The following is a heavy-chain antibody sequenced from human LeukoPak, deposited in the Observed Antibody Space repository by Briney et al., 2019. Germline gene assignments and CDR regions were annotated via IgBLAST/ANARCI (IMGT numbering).Heavy chain of an antibody. Sequence: SETLCLTCTVSGGSITNYYWNWIRQPPGKGLEWIGNIFYSGSTRYTPSLKSRVTISVDTSKNQVSLKLTSVSAADTAVYYCARYDSSGFYQYYIDYWGQGTLVTVSS. J-gene: IGHJ4*02. D-gene: IGHD3-22*01. CDR2: IFYSGST. CDR1: GGSITNYY. CDR3: ARYDSSGFYQYYIDY. V-gene: IGHV4-59*01.